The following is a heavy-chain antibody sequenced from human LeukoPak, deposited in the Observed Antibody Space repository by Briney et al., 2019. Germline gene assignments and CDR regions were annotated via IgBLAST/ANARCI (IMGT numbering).Heavy chain of an antibody. CDR1: GGSISSYY. D-gene: IGHD3-10*01. Sequence: SETLSLTCTVSGGSISSYYSSWIRQPPGKELEWIGYIYTSGSTDYIPSLRSRLTISVDTSKNQFSLKLSSVTAADTAVYYCARGSVLFDYWGQGTLVTVSS. CDR2: IYTSGST. V-gene: IGHV4-4*09. CDR3: ARGSVLFDY. J-gene: IGHJ4*02.